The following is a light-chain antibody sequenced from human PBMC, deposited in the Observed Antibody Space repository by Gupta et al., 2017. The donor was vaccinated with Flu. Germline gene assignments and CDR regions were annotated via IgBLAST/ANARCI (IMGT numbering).Light chain of an antibody. CDR1: QSVGGSY. J-gene: IGKJ4*01. CDR3: QQYSSSRGT. V-gene: IGKV3-20*01. CDR2: DAA. Sequence: ELVLTQSPGTLSLSPGERATLSCRASQSVGGSYLAWYQQKPGQAPRLLIYDAASRATGIPDRFGGSGSGTDFTLTISRLEPEDFAVYYCQQYSSSRGTFGGGTKVEIK.